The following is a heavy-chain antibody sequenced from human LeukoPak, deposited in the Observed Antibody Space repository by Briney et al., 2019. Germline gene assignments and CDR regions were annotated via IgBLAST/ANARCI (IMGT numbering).Heavy chain of an antibody. J-gene: IGHJ4*02. CDR3: VSTRGFSYGYFDY. Sequence: SETLSLTCTVSGGSISSSSAYWVWIRQPPGQGLEWIVSIYYSKNTYYNPSLKSRVTISADTSKNQFSLTLGSVSATDTAVYYCVSTRGFSYGYFDYWGQGTLVTVSS. CDR2: IYYSKNT. V-gene: IGHV4-39*01. D-gene: IGHD5-18*01. CDR1: GGSISSSSAY.